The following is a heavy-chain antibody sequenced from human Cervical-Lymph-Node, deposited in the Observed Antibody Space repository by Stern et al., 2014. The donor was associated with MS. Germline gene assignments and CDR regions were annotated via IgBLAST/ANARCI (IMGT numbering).Heavy chain of an antibody. Sequence: VQLVESGAEVKKPGSSVKVSCKASGGTSRPYGISWVRQAPGQGPEWMGGGISMLGTTTYAQKLQGRVTITADISTSTAYMEVTSLRSEDTAVYYCARGETDSFYGMDVWGQGTTVTVSS. J-gene: IGHJ6*02. CDR1: GGTSRPYG. CDR2: GISMLGTT. CDR3: ARGETDSFYGMDV. V-gene: IGHV1-69*06. D-gene: IGHD3-16*01.